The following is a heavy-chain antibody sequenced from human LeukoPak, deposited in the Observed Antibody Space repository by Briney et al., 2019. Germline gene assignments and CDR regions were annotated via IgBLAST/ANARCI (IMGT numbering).Heavy chain of an antibody. CDR1: GYTLTELS. J-gene: IGHJ6*02. V-gene: IGHV1-24*01. D-gene: IGHD6-19*01. CDR2: FDPSNGET. Sequence: APLKASCKVSGYTLTELSIHWGRQAPGKGLEWWGGFDPSNGETIYAQKFQGRVTMPEDTSTDTAYMELSSRRSEDSAVYYCATARLAVAGGDGYDYGMDVWGQGTTVTVSS. CDR3: ATARLAVAGGDGYDYGMDV.